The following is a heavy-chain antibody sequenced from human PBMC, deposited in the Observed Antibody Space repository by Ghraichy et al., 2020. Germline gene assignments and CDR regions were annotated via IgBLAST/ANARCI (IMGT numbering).Heavy chain of an antibody. CDR3: AKAFRDYYGSGSYYTNWYFDL. D-gene: IGHD3-10*01. V-gene: IGHV3-23*01. CDR1: GFTFNSYA. J-gene: IGHJ2*01. CDR2: ISGSGGST. Sequence: LSLTCAASGFTFNSYAMSWVRQAPGKGLEWVSAISGSGGSTYYADSVKGRFTISRDNSKNTLYLQMNSLRAEDTAVYYCAKAFRDYYGSGSYYTNWYFDLWGRGTLVTVSS.